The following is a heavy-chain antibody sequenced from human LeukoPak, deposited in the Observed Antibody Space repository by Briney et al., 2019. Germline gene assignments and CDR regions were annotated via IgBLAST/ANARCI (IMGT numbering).Heavy chain of an antibody. V-gene: IGHV3-7*01. CDR3: ARLFGGVTTFDY. CDR2: INPDGSGT. CDR1: GFSFSPYW. J-gene: IGHJ4*02. D-gene: IGHD4-17*01. Sequence: PGGSLRLSCAASGFSFSPYWMSWVLQGPGKGLDWVASINPDGSGTSYVDSVKGRFTISRDNAQNSLYLQMNSLSAEDTAVYYCARLFGGVTTFDYWGQGTLVTVSS.